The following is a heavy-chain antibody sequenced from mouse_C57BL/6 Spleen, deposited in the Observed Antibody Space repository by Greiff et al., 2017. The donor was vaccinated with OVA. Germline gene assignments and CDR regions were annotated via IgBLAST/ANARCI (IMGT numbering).Heavy chain of an antibody. CDR3: ARPAIGRGYAMDY. V-gene: IGHV1-69*01. CDR2: IDPSDSYT. Sequence: QVQLQQSGAELVMPGASVKLSCKASGYTFTSYWMHWVKQRPGQGLEWIGEIDPSDSYTNYNQKFKGKSTLTVDKSSSTAYMQLSSLTSEDSAVYYCARPAIGRGYAMDYWGQGTSVTVSS. J-gene: IGHJ4*01. CDR1: GYTFTSYW.